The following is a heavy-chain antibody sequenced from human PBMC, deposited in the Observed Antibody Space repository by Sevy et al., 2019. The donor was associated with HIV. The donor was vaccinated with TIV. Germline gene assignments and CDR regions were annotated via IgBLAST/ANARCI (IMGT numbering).Heavy chain of an antibody. V-gene: IGHV3-33*01. D-gene: IGHD3-22*01. CDR3: ARVTEYYYGSSGYYDY. Sequence: GGSLRLSCAASGFTFSSYGMHWVRQAPGKGLEWVAVIWYDGSNKYYADSVKGRFTISRDNSKNTLYLQMNSLRAEDTAVYYCARVTEYYYGSSGYYDYWGQGTLVTVSS. CDR1: GFTFSSYG. J-gene: IGHJ4*02. CDR2: IWYDGSNK.